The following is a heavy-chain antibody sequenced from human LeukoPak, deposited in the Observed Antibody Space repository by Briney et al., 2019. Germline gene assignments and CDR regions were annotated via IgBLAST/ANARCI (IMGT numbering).Heavy chain of an antibody. V-gene: IGHV6-1*01. CDR3: ARSEPGYSSSWETYAFDI. J-gene: IGHJ3*02. Sequence: SQTLSLTCAISGDSVSSNSAAWNWIRQSPSRGLEWLGRTYYRSKWYNDYAVSVKSRITINPDTSKNQFSLQLNSVTPEDTAVYYCARSEPGYSSSWETYAFDIWDQGTMVTVSS. CDR1: GDSVSSNSAA. D-gene: IGHD6-13*01. CDR2: TYYRSKWYN.